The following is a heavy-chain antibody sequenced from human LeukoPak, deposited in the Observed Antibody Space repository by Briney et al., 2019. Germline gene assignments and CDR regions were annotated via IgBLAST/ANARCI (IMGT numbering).Heavy chain of an antibody. D-gene: IGHD6-13*01. Sequence: ASETLSLTCAVYGGSFSGYYWGYIRQPPGKGLEWIGEINHSGSTSYNPSLKSRVTISVDTSKNQFSLKLSSVAAADTAVYYCAADRVQRRGYYYYMDVWGKGTTVTVSS. CDR3: AADRVQRRGYYYYMDV. J-gene: IGHJ6*03. CDR1: GGSFSGYY. V-gene: IGHV4-34*01. CDR2: INHSGST.